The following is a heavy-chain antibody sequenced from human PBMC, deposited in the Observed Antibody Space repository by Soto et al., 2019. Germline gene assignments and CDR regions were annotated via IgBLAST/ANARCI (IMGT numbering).Heavy chain of an antibody. Sequence: GGSLRLSCAASGFTFSSYAMSWVRQAPGKGLEWVSSFSGSGDNTDYADSVKGRFTISRDNSKNTLYMQMNSLRAEDTAVYYCAKDRYDILTGYPIQYGMDVWGQGTTVTISS. V-gene: IGHV3-23*01. CDR2: FSGSGDNT. CDR3: AKDRYDILTGYPIQYGMDV. J-gene: IGHJ6*02. D-gene: IGHD3-9*01. CDR1: GFTFSSYA.